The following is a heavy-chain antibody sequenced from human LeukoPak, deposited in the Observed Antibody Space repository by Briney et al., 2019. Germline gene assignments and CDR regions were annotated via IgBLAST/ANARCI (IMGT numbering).Heavy chain of an antibody. J-gene: IGHJ4*02. CDR2: ISYDGSNK. CDR1: GSTFSSYA. Sequence: GGSLRLSCAASGSTFSSYAMHWVRQAPGKGLEWVAVISYDGSNKYYADSVKGRFTISRDNSKNTLYLQMNSLRAEDTAVYYCARGLWPYYFDYWGQGTLVTVSS. CDR3: ARGLWPYYFDY. V-gene: IGHV3-30*04. D-gene: IGHD3-16*01.